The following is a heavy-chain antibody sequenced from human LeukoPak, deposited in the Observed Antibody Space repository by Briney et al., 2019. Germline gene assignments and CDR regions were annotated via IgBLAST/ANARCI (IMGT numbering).Heavy chain of an antibody. CDR1: GGSISSYY. J-gene: IGHJ3*02. V-gene: IGHV4-59*01. D-gene: IGHD1-7*01. Sequence: SQTLSLTCTVSGGSISSYYWSWIRQPPGKGLEWIGYIYYSGSTNYNPSLKSRVTISVDTSKNQSSLKLSSVTAADTAVYYCASLYNWNYQGDAFDIWGQGTMVTVSS. CDR3: ASLYNWNYQGDAFDI. CDR2: IYYSGST.